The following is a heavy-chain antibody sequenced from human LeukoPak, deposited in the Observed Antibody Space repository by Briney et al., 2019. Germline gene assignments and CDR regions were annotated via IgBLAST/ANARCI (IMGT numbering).Heavy chain of an antibody. V-gene: IGHV3-53*04. J-gene: IGHJ4*02. CDR1: GFTVSSNY. CDR3: ARGGPYYDSSGHYYFDY. CDR2: IYSDGNT. Sequence: GGSLRLPCAVSGFTVSSNYMSWVRQAPGKGLEWVSVIYSDGNTYYADSVKGRCTISRHDSKNTLYLQMNSLRAEDTAVYYCARGGPYYDSSGHYYFDYWGQGTLVTVSS. D-gene: IGHD3-22*01.